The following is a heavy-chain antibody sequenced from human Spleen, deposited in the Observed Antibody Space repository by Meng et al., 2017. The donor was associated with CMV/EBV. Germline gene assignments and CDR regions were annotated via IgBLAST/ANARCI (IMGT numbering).Heavy chain of an antibody. D-gene: IGHD6-19*01. V-gene: IGHV4-34*01. J-gene: IGHJ4*02. Sequence: SETLSLTCAVYGGSFSGYYWSWIRQPPGKGLEWIGEIYHSGSTNYNPSLKSRVTISVDKSKNQFSLKLSSVTAADTAVYYCARSMGYSSGWGQGTLVTVSS. CDR2: IYHSGST. CDR3: ARSMGYSSG. CDR1: GGSFSGYY.